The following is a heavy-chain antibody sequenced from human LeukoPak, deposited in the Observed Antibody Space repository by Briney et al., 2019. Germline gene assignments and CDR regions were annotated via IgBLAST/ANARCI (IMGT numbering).Heavy chain of an antibody. D-gene: IGHD3-22*01. CDR1: GFTFSSYG. V-gene: IGHV3-30*03. J-gene: IGHJ4*02. CDR2: ISYDGSNI. Sequence: PGGSPRLSCAASGFTFSSYGMHCVRQGPGKGLEWGAVISYDGSNIYYADSVKGLFTISRDNSKYTLYLQMTSLRAEDTAVYSCASYDSSGYYYTEEGLLYYFDYWGQGTLVTVSS. CDR3: ASYDSSGYYYTEEGLLYYFDY.